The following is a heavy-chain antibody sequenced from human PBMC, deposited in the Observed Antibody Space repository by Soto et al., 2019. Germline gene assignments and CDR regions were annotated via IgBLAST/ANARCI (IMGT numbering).Heavy chain of an antibody. CDR1: RGSTVDSSYC. CDR2: IYYSGST. Sequence: VSRGSTVDSSYCWSWNQQTPGKRQEWIGSIYYSGSTYYNPSLKSRITISVDTSKNQFSLKLSSVTAADTAVYYFARRVWFGEFSSVYDFWGQGTPVTVTS. CDR3: ARRVWFGEFSSVYDF. V-gene: IGHV4-39*01. J-gene: IGHJ4*02. D-gene: IGHD3-10*01.